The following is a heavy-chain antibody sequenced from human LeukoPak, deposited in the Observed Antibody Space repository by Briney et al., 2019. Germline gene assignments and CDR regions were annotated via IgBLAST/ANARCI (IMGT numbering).Heavy chain of an antibody. J-gene: IGHJ4*02. CDR2: IIPILGIA. D-gene: IGHD3-10*01. V-gene: IGHV1-69*04. CDR3: ARGAMVRGVIIMDY. Sequence: ASVKVSCKASGGTFSSYAISWVRQAPGQGLEWMGRIIPILGIANYAQKFQGRVTITAGKSTSTAYMELSSLRSEDTAVYYCARGAMVRGVIIMDYWGQGTLVTVSS. CDR1: GGTFSSYA.